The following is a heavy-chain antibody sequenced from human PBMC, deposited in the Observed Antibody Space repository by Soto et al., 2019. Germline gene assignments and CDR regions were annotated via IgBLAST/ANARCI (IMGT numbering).Heavy chain of an antibody. V-gene: IGHV3-30*18. CDR2: ISYDGGDK. CDR3: GKDADQGAASYYFDH. D-gene: IGHD6-25*01. Sequence: GGSLRLSCAASGFTFSRYGMHWVRQAPGKGLEWVAVISYDGGDKHYADSVKGRFTISRDNSKNTPYLQMNSLRAEDRAVYYCGKDADQGAASYYFDHWGQGTIVTVYS. CDR1: GFTFSRYG. J-gene: IGHJ4*02.